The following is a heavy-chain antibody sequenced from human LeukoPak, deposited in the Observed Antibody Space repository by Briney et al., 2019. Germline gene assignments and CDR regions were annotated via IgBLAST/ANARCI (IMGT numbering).Heavy chain of an antibody. V-gene: IGHV3-21*01. CDR1: GFTFSTYS. Sequence: GGSLRLSCASSGFTFSTYSMSWVRQAPGKGLEWVSYISRSARSIYYADAVKGRFTTSRDNAKNSLYLQMNSLRAEDTAIYFCARNDYGDYGIDYWGQGTLVTVSS. J-gene: IGHJ4*02. CDR2: ISRSARSI. D-gene: IGHD4-17*01. CDR3: ARNDYGDYGIDY.